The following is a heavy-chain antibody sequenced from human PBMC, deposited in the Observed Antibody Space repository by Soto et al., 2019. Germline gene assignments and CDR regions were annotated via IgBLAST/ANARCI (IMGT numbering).Heavy chain of an antibody. D-gene: IGHD3-10*01. CDR3: ARPQCFGQLAKRHDDFDI. J-gene: IGHJ3*02. V-gene: IGHV3-33*01. Sequence: QVQLVESGGGVVQPGRSLRLSCAASGFTFSSYGMHWVRQAPGKGLEWVAVIWYDGSNKYYADSVKGRVTISRDNSKNLXXLQLNRLRAEHTAVYYCARPQCFGQLAKRHDDFDIWGKGTMVTVSS. CDR2: IWYDGSNK. CDR1: GFTFSSYG.